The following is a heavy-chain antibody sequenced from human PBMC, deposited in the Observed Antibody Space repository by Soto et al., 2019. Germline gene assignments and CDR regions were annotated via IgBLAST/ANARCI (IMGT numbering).Heavy chain of an antibody. CDR3: ARHHSSSWSMDV. CDR2: IYPGDSDT. D-gene: IGHD6-13*01. J-gene: IGHJ6*02. CDR1: GDSFISYW. Sequence: PGEILKISCKGSGDSFISYWIGWMRQMPGKGLEWMGIIYPGDSDTRYSPSFQGQVTISADKSISTAYLQWSSLKASDTAMYYCARHHSSSWSMDVWGQGTTVTVSS. V-gene: IGHV5-51*01.